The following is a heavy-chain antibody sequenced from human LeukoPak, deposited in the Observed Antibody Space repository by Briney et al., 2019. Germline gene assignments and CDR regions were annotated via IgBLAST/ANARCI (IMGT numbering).Heavy chain of an antibody. V-gene: IGHV4-34*01. CDR3: ARNRFGEFDY. CDR1: GGSFSGYY. J-gene: IGHJ4*02. D-gene: IGHD3-10*01. CDR2: IYYSGGT. Sequence: PSETLSLTCAVYGGSFSGYYWSWIRQPPGKGLEWIGSIYYSGGTYYNPSLKSRVTISVDTSKNQFSLKLSSVTAADTAVYYCARNRFGEFDYWGQGTLVTVSS.